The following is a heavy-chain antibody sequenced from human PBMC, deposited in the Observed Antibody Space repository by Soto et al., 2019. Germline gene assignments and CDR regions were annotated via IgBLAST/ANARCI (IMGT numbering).Heavy chain of an antibody. CDR2: IYYSGST. CDR1: GGSISSGGYY. J-gene: IGHJ5*02. V-gene: IGHV4-31*03. Sequence: SETLSLTCTVSGGSISSGGYYWSWIRQHPGKGLEWIGYIYYSGSTYYNPSLKSRVTISVDTSKNQFSLKLSSVTAADTAVYYCARQAFYGSGSANWFDPWGQGTLVTVSS. D-gene: IGHD3-10*01. CDR3: ARQAFYGSGSANWFDP.